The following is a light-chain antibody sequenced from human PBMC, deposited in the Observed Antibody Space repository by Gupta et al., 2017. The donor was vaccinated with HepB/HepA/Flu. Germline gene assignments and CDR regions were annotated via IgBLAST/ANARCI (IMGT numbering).Light chain of an antibody. J-gene: IGKJ1*01. CDR3: QQKYNTPPT. CDR2: AAS. Sequence: DIHMTQSPSPLSASVGDKVTIACRASQNINRYLNWYQQKPGKAPELLIYAASRVQSGVPSRFSGSGSGTDFTLTISSRQPEDFATYYCQQKYNTPPTFAQGTKVEIK. CDR1: QNINRY. V-gene: IGKV1-39*01.